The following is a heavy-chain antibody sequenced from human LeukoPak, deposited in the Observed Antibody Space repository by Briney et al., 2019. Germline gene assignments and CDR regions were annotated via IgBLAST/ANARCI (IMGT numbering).Heavy chain of an antibody. J-gene: IGHJ4*02. D-gene: IGHD6-6*01. V-gene: IGHV3-23*01. CDR2: IVGSGGGT. CDR1: GFTFGSYA. CDR3: AKHFSIAASCFDY. Sequence: PGGSLRLSCAASGFTFGSYAMTWVRQAPGKGLEWVSSIVGSGGGTFYADSVKGRFTISRDNSKNTLYLQMNSLRAEDTAVYYCAKHFSIAASCFDYWGQGTLVTVSS.